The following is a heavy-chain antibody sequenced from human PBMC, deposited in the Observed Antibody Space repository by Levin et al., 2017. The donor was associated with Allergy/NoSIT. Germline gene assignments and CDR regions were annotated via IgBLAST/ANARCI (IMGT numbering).Heavy chain of an antibody. Sequence: LSLTCAASGFTFSSYAMSWVRQAPGKGLEWVSAISGSGGSTYYADSVKGRFTISRDNSKNTLYLQMNSLRAEDTAVYYCAKTPRGGYSGYEFDYWGQGTLVTVSS. CDR3: AKTPRGGYSGYEFDY. J-gene: IGHJ4*02. CDR2: ISGSGGST. CDR1: GFTFSSYA. V-gene: IGHV3-23*01. D-gene: IGHD5-12*01.